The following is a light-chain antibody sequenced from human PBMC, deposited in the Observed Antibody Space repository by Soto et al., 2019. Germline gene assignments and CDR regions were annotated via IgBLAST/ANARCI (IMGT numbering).Light chain of an antibody. J-gene: IGKJ2*01. CDR2: GIS. Sequence: EVVVTQAPSTLSVSLGQRATLSCRTSQTVSNNLAWYRQKPGQAPSLLIYGISTRATGLPARFSGAGSGTEFTLTISSLQSEDSAGYYCQQYNNGPHTFGQGTKLEIK. CDR1: QTVSNN. V-gene: IGKV3-15*01. CDR3: QQYNNGPHT.